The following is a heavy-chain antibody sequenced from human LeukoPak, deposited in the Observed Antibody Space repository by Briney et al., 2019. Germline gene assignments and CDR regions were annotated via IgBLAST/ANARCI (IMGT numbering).Heavy chain of an antibody. CDR1: GFAVSTNF. D-gene: IGHD3-3*01. CDR2: IYTGGST. CDR3: ARVHDFWSGSRRDDALGI. V-gene: IGHV3-53*01. Sequence: GGSLRLSCAVSGFAVSTNFMSWVRQAPGKGLECVSLIYTGGSTYSADSVKGRFTISRDNSKNTLYLQMNSLRAEDTAVYYCARVHDFWSGSRRDDALGIWGQGTLVTVSS. J-gene: IGHJ3*02.